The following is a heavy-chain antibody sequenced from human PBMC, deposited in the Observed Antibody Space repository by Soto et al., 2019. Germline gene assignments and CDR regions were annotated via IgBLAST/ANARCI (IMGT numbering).Heavy chain of an antibody. Sequence: ESLKISCKASGYDVATFWIVWVRQVPGKGLEWMGVIYPDDSDVTYSPPFQGQVTISADKSTTTAYLHWRDLRDSDTAIYYCARHRNQGWFDPWGQGT. CDR1: GYDVATFW. J-gene: IGHJ5*02. CDR2: IYPDDSDV. CDR3: ARHRNQGWFDP. V-gene: IGHV5-51*01.